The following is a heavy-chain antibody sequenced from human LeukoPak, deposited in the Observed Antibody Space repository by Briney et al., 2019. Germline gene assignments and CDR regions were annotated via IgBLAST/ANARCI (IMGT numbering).Heavy chain of an antibody. CDR2: MNPNSGNT. CDR1: GYTFTSYD. Sequence: ASVNVSCKASGYTFTSYDINWVRQATGQGLEWMGWMNPNSGNTGYAQKFQGRVTMTRNTSISTAYMELSSLRSEDTAVYYCARQYYYGSGSSNPYYYYGMDVWGQGTTVTVSS. J-gene: IGHJ6*02. CDR3: ARQYYYGSGSSNPYYYYGMDV. V-gene: IGHV1-8*01. D-gene: IGHD3-10*01.